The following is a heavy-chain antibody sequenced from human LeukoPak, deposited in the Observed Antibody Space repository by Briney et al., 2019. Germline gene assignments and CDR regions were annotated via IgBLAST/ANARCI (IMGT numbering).Heavy chain of an antibody. CDR3: VRSREQWLVDY. CDR2: IYYTGST. J-gene: IGHJ4*02. Sequence: PSETLSLTCTVSGGSINSSSYCWGWIRQPPGKGLEWIGSIYYTGSTYYNPSLKSRVTISVDTSKNQFSLKLSSVTAADTAVYYCVRSREQWLVDYWGQGTLATLSS. CDR1: GGSINSSSYC. D-gene: IGHD6-19*01. V-gene: IGHV4-39*01.